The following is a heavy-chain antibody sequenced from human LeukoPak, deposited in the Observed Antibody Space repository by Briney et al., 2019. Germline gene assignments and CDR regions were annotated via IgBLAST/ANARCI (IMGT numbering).Heavy chain of an antibody. CDR1: GFTFSSYA. V-gene: IGHV3-30-3*01. J-gene: IGHJ4*02. CDR3: ARGITSGWSPDY. CDR2: ISHGGSNK. D-gene: IGHD6-19*01. Sequence: GGSLRLSCAASGFTFSSYAMYWVRQAPGKGLEWVAVISHGGSNKYYADSVKGRFTISRDNAKNSLYLQMNSLRAEDTAVYYCARGITSGWSPDYWGQGTLVTVSS.